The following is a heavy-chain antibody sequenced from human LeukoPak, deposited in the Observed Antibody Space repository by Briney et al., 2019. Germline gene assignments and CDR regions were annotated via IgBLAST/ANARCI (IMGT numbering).Heavy chain of an antibody. J-gene: IGHJ4*02. CDR1: GGSFSGYY. D-gene: IGHD6-19*01. CDR2: INHSGST. Sequence: SETLSPTCAVYGGSFSGYYWSWIRQPPGKGLEWIGEINHSGSTNYNPSLKSRVTISVDTSKNQFSLKLSSVTAADTAVYYCASQGYSSGRDYWGQGTLVTVSS. CDR3: ASQGYSSGRDY. V-gene: IGHV4-34*01.